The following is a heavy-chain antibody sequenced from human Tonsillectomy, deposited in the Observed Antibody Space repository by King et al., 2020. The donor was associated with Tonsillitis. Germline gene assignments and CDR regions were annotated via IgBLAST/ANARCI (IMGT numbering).Heavy chain of an antibody. CDR2: ISSNGGST. V-gene: IGHV3-64*01. Sequence: VQLVESGGGLVQPGESLRLSCAASGFTFSTYAMHWVRQAPGKGLEYVSAISSNGGSTYYANSVKGRFTISRDNSKNTLYLQMGSLGAEDMAVYYCARVRYRSGWPDDAFDIWGQGTMVTVSS. CDR1: GFTFSTYA. D-gene: IGHD6-19*01. CDR3: ARVRYRSGWPDDAFDI. J-gene: IGHJ3*02.